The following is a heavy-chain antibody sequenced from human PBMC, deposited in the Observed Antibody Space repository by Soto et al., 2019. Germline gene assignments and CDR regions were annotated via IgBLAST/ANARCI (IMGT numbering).Heavy chain of an antibody. Sequence: EASVKVSCKASGGTFSSYAISWVRQAPGQGLEWMGGIIPIFGTANYAQKFQGRVTITADESTSTAYMELSSLRSEDTAVYYCARAHSDTAEKTGPFDYWGQGTLVTVSS. V-gene: IGHV1-69*13. CDR3: ARAHSDTAEKTGPFDY. J-gene: IGHJ4*02. CDR2: IIPIFGTA. CDR1: GGTFSSYA. D-gene: IGHD5-18*01.